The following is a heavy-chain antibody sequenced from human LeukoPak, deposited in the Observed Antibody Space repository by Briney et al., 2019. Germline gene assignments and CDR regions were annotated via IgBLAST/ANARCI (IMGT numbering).Heavy chain of an antibody. CDR1: VFTFGDYW. J-gene: IGHJ5*02. D-gene: IGHD1-26*01. CDR3: ARDNSVGDNAWWFDP. V-gene: IGHV3-7*03. Sequence: GGSLRLSCAASVFTFGDYWMSWVRQAPGKGLEWVGNIRQDGREVHYVDSVKGRFTISRDNARSSLYLQMNSLRAEDTAIYYCARDNSVGDNAWWFDPWGQGTLVTVSS. CDR2: IRQDGREV.